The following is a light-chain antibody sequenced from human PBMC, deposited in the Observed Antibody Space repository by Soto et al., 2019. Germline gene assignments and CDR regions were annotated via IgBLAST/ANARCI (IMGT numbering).Light chain of an antibody. CDR3: QQYFASSWT. Sequence: EIVLTQSPGTLSSSPGERATLSCRASQSIANRYFAWYQHKPGRAPRLLIYATSRRATGIPDRFGGSGSGTDFTLTINRLEPEDFAVYYCQQYFASSWTFGQVTKVDIK. J-gene: IGKJ1*01. CDR1: QSIANRY. V-gene: IGKV3-20*01. CDR2: ATS.